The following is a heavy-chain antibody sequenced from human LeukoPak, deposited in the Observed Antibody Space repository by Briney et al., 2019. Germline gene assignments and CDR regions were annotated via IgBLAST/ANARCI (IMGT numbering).Heavy chain of an antibody. J-gene: IGHJ6*02. CDR1: GFTFSSYS. D-gene: IGHD1-7*01. CDR3: ARLELGSPPVHYYGMDV. CDR2: ISSSSSTI. Sequence: GGSLRLSCAASGFTFSSYSMNWVRQAPGKGLEWVSYISSSSSTIYYADSVKGRFTISRDNAKNSLYLQMNRLRAEDTAEYYCARLELGSPPVHYYGMDVWGQGTTVTVSS. V-gene: IGHV3-48*04.